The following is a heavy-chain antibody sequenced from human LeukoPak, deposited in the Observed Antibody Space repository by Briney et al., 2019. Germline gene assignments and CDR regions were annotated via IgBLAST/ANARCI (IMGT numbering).Heavy chain of an antibody. CDR1: GYTFTGYY. J-gene: IGHJ4*02. CDR2: INPNSGGT. V-gene: IGHV1-2*02. Sequence: GASVKVSCKASGYTFTGYYVHWVRQAPGQGLEWMGWINPNSGGTNYAQKFQGRVTMTRDTSISIAYMELSRLRSDDTAVYYCARDGRNYYDSSGYSYWAYWGQGTLVTVSS. D-gene: IGHD3-22*01. CDR3: ARDGRNYYDSSGYSYWAY.